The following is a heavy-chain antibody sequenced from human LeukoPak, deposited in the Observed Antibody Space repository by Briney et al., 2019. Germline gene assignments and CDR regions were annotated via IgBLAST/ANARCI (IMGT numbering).Heavy chain of an antibody. J-gene: IGHJ6*03. D-gene: IGHD6-6*01. CDR3: ARPLESSSSSGLGYYHSLDV. Sequence: GGSLRLYCAASGFTFSSYAMHWVGQGPGKGLEWVAVISYDGSNKYYADSVKGRFTISRDNSKSTLYLQMNSLRAEDTAVYYCARPLESSSSSGLGYYHSLDVCGKGTTVTVSS. CDR1: GFTFSSYA. V-gene: IGHV3-30*04. CDR2: ISYDGSNK.